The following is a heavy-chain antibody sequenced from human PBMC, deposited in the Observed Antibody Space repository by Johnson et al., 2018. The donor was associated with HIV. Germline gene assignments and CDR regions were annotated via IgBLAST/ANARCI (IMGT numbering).Heavy chain of an antibody. D-gene: IGHD3-3*01. J-gene: IGHJ3*02. Sequence: VQLVESGGGLVQPGRSLRLSCAASGFTFDDYAMHWVRQAPGKGLVWVSRMNGDGKSTTYADSVKGRFTISRDNSKNTLSLQMNSLKTEDTAVYYCTTEGAWAPLEWLRIGANAFDIWGQGTMVTVSS. CDR3: TTEGAWAPLEWLRIGANAFDI. CDR2: MNGDGKST. V-gene: IGHV3-74*01. CDR1: GFTFDDYA.